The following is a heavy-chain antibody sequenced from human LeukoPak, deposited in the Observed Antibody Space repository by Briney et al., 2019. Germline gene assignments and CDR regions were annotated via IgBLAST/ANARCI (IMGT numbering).Heavy chain of an antibody. CDR2: INPNSGGT. V-gene: IGHV1-2*02. CDR1: GYTFTGYY. CDR3: ARSAGWYDSDYFGY. J-gene: IGHJ4*02. Sequence: ASVKVSCKASGYTFTGYYMHWVRQAPGQGLEWMGWINPNSGGTNYAQKFQGRVTMTRDTSISTAYMELSRLRSDDTAVYYCARSAGWYDSDYFGYWGQGTLVTVSS. D-gene: IGHD6-19*01.